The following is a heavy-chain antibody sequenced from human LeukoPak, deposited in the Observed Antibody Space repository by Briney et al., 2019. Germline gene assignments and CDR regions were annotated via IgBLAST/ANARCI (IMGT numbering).Heavy chain of an antibody. CDR1: GYTFTSYG. V-gene: IGHV1-18*01. J-gene: IGHJ4*02. CDR2: ISAYNGNT. CDR3: AVQATGRGY. D-gene: IGHD1-26*01. Sequence: ASVKVSCKASGYTFTSYGISWVRQAPGQGLEWMGWISAYNGNTNYAQKLQGRVTMTTDTSTSTAYTELRSLRSDDTAVYYCAVQATGRGYWGQGTLVTVSS.